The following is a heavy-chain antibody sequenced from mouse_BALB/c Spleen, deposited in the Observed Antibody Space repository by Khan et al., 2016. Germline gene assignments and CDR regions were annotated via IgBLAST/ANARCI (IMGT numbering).Heavy chain of an antibody. CDR3: ARWYGNYALDY. V-gene: IGHV9-3*02. Sequence: QMQLVQSGPELKKPGETVKISCKASGYTFTNYGVHWVKQAPGKGLKWMGWINTNTGAPTYAEEFKGRFAFSLETSASTAFLQVYNLKNEDTATXFCARWYGNYALDYWGQGTSVTVSS. D-gene: IGHD2-10*02. CDR1: GYTFTNYG. CDR2: INTNTGAP. J-gene: IGHJ4*01.